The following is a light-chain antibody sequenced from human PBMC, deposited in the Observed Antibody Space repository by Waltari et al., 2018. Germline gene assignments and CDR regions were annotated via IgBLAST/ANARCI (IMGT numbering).Light chain of an antibody. CDR1: QDIDKY. Sequence: DTQMTQSPSSLSASVGDRVTITCQASQDIDKYLNWYQQKPGKAPKLLSYDASNLETGVPSRFSGSGSGTDFIFTISSLQPEDIATYYCQQYDNLPLTFGGGTKVEI. CDR3: QQYDNLPLT. J-gene: IGKJ4*01. CDR2: DAS. V-gene: IGKV1-33*01.